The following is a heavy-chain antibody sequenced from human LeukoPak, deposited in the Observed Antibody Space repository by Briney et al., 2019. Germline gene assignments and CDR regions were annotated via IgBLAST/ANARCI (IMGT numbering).Heavy chain of an antibody. D-gene: IGHD1-7*01. CDR1: GFTFSSYS. CDR2: ISSSSSYI. Sequence: PGGSLRLSCAASGFTFSSYSMNWVRQAPGKGLEWVSSISSSSSYIYYADSVKGRFTISRDNAKNSLYLQMNSLRAEDTAVYYCARETGTTQIDWFDPWGQGTLVTVSS. J-gene: IGHJ5*02. CDR3: ARETGTTQIDWFDP. V-gene: IGHV3-21*01.